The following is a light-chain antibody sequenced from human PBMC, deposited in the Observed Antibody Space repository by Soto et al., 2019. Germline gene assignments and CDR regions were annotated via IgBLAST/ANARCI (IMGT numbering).Light chain of an antibody. CDR3: QQYNSYLLT. V-gene: IGKV1-5*03. Sequence: DIQMTQSPSTLSASVGDSVTITCRASQSISNWLAWYQQKPGHSPKLLIYKASSLESGVPSRFSGSGSGTEFTLTISSLQPDDFATYYCQQYNSYLLTFGQGTKVEIK. CDR1: QSISNW. CDR2: KAS. J-gene: IGKJ1*01.